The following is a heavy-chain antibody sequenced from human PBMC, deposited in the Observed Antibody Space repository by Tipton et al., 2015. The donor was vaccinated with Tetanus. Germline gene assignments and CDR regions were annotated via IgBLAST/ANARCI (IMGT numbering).Heavy chain of an antibody. CDR2: ISYRGET. Sequence: TLSLTCTVSGDSITNSYWTWIRQPPGRGLEWIGAISYRGETHFNPSLGSRVSMSVDTSKNQFSVDLSSVTAADTAVYFCARHYDTSGYYFVWGQGVLVTVSS. D-gene: IGHD3-22*01. V-gene: IGHV4-59*04. J-gene: IGHJ4*02. CDR1: GDSITNSY. CDR3: ARHYDTSGYYFV.